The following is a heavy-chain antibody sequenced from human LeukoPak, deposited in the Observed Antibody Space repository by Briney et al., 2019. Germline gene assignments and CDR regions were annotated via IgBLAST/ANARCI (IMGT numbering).Heavy chain of an antibody. CDR1: GYTFTGYY. V-gene: IGHV1-2*06. D-gene: IGHD2-21*02. Sequence: GASVKVSCKASGYTFTGYYMHWVRQAPGQGLDWMGLINPNSWGTNYAQKFQGRVTMTSDTSISTAYMELSRLRSDDAAVYYCAREPWRGSDCYAFDYWGQGTLVTVSS. J-gene: IGHJ4*02. CDR2: INPNSWGT. CDR3: AREPWRGSDCYAFDY.